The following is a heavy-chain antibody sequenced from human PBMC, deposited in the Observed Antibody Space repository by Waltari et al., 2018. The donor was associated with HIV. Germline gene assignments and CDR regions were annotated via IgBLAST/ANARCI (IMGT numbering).Heavy chain of an antibody. J-gene: IGHJ5*02. CDR1: LGSLFRSVSY. D-gene: IGHD2-15*01. CDR3: ARLDCSGGTCSPFDP. V-gene: IGHV4-39*01. CDR2: LYYTGNT. Sequence: QLQLQESGPGLVKPSETLSLTCTVSLGSLFRSVSYSGWIRQPPGRGLEWIGTLYYTGNTYYNPSLQSRVTISVGVSKNQFSLKLGSVSASDTAVYYCARLDCSGGTCSPFDPWGQGTLVTASS.